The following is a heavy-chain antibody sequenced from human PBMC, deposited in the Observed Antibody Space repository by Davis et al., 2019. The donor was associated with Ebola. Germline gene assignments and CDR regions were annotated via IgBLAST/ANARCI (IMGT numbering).Heavy chain of an antibody. V-gene: IGHV4-34*01. CDR2: INHSGSA. J-gene: IGHJ5*01. CDR1: GGSFSGHY. D-gene: IGHD3-16*01. Sequence: MPSETLSLTCAVYGGSFSGHYWSWIRQPPGKGLEWIGEINHSGSANYNPSLRSRVTISVDTSKNQFSLKLRSVTAADTAVYYCAGRRLGELSLPTTWGHGTLVTVSS. CDR3: AGRRLGELSLPTT.